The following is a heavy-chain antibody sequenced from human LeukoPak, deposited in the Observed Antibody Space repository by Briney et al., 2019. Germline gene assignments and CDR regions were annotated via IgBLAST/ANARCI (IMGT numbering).Heavy chain of an antibody. CDR2: INTDGTIT. D-gene: IGHD7-27*01. V-gene: IGHV3-74*01. CDR1: GFTFSNYW. CDR3: AREELGIGAFDI. J-gene: IGHJ3*02. Sequence: GGSLRLSCAASGFTFSNYWMHWVRQAPGKGLVWVSRINTDGTITTYADSVKGRFTISRDNAKNTLYLQMNSLRAEDTAVYYCAREELGIGAFDIWGQGTMVTVSS.